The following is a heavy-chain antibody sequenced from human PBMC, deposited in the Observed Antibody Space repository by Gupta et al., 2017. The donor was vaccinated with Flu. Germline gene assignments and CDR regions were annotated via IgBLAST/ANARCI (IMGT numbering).Heavy chain of an antibody. Sequence: QVQLVESGGGVVQPGRSLRLSCAASGFPFSSYGLPWVRQAPGKGLEWVAVIWYDVSNKYYADSVKGRFTISRANSKNTLYLQMHSLRAEDTAVYYCARDLVSYSSPFDPWGQGTLVTVSS. CDR3: ARDLVSYSSPFDP. CDR1: GFPFSSYG. V-gene: IGHV3-33*01. D-gene: IGHD6-13*01. J-gene: IGHJ5*02. CDR2: IWYDVSNK.